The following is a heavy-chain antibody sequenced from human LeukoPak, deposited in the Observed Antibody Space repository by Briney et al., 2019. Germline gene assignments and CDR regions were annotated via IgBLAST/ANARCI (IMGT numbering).Heavy chain of an antibody. Sequence: PGGSLRLSCAASGFTFNTYTMNWVRQAPGKGLEWVSSITASSTAIYSADSVKGRFTISRDNAKNFLYLQMNSLLRAEDTAVYYCAKEDGSGRRGYFDYWGQGTLVTVSS. CDR1: GFTFNTYT. J-gene: IGHJ4*02. CDR2: ITASSTAI. CDR3: AKEDGSGRRGYFDY. V-gene: IGHV3-21*01. D-gene: IGHD3-10*01.